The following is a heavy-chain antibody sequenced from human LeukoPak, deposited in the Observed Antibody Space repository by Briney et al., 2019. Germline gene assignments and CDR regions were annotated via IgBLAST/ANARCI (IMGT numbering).Heavy chain of an antibody. V-gene: IGHV3-49*03. J-gene: IGHJ4*02. Sequence: GGSLRLSCTASGFTFGDYAMSWFRQAPGKGLEWVGFIRSKAYGGTTEYAASVEGRFTISRDDSKSIAYLQMNSLKTEDTAVYYCTKYCSSTSCLSHWGQGTLVTVSS. CDR3: TKYCSSTSCLSH. CDR1: GFTFGDYA. CDR2: IRSKAYGGTT. D-gene: IGHD2-2*01.